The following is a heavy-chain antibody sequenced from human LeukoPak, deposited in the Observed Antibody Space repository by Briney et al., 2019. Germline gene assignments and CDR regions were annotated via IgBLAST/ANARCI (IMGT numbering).Heavy chain of an antibody. V-gene: IGHV3-23*01. Sequence: SGGSLRLSCAASGFTFSSYAMSWVRQAPGKGLEWVSAISGSGGSTYYADSVKGRFTISRDNSKNTLYLQMNSLRAEDTAVYYCAKDRTIYYYDSSGFTDLWGQGTLVTVSS. CDR2: ISGSGGST. CDR1: GFTFSSYA. D-gene: IGHD3-22*01. J-gene: IGHJ5*02. CDR3: AKDRTIYYYDSSGFTDL.